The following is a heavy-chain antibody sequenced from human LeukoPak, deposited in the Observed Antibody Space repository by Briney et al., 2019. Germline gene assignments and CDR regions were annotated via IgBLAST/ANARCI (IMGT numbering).Heavy chain of an antibody. CDR3: ARVLGVYYFDY. CDR2: IKQEGSEK. J-gene: IGHJ4*02. V-gene: IGHV3-7*01. Sequence: AGGPLRLSCAASGFTLSSYWMSWVRQAPGKGGEWGANIKQEGSEKCYVDSVKGRFTISRDNAKNSLYLQMNSLRAEDTAVYYCARVLGVYYFDYWGQGTLVTVSS. D-gene: IGHD3-16*01. CDR1: GFTLSSYW.